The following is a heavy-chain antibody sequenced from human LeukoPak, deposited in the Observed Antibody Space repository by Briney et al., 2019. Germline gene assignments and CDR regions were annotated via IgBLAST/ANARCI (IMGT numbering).Heavy chain of an antibody. J-gene: IGHJ6*02. D-gene: IGHD2-15*01. Sequence: SETLSLTCAVYGGSFSGYYWSWIRQPPGKGLEWIGEINHSGSTNYNPSLKSRVTISVDTSKNQFSLKLSSVTAADTAVYYCARGLSPDDCSGGSCYSVDGYYGMDVWGQGTTVTVSS. V-gene: IGHV4-34*01. CDR1: GGSFSGYY. CDR3: ARGLSPDDCSGGSCYSVDGYYGMDV. CDR2: INHSGST.